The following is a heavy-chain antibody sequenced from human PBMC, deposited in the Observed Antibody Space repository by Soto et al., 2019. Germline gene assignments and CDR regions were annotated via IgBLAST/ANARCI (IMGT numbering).Heavy chain of an antibody. CDR3: ASDYYGSGSY. CDR1: GFTFDDYA. Sequence: EVQLVESGGGLVQPVRSLRLSCAASGFTFDDYAMHWVRQAPGKGLEWVSGISWNSGSIGYADSVKGRFTISRDNAKNSLYLQMNSLRAEDTALYYCASDYYGSGSYWGQGTLVTVSS. J-gene: IGHJ4*02. CDR2: ISWNSGSI. V-gene: IGHV3-9*01. D-gene: IGHD3-10*01.